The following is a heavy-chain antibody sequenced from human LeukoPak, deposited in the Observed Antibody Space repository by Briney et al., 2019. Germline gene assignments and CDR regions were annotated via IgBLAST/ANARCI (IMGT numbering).Heavy chain of an antibody. J-gene: IGHJ4*02. V-gene: IGHV3-11*04. CDR1: GFTFSDYY. CDR3: ASISMVRGVTTFDY. D-gene: IGHD3-10*01. CDR2: ISSSGSTI. Sequence: GGSLRLSCAASGFTFSDYYMSWIRQAPGKRLEWVSYISSSGSTIYYADSVKGRFTISRDNAKNSLYLQMNSLRAEDTAVYYCASISMVRGVTTFDYWGQGTLVTVSS.